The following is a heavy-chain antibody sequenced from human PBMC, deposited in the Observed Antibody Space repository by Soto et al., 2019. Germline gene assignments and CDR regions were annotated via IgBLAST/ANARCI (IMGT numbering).Heavy chain of an antibody. CDR1: GFTFTSHN. J-gene: IGHJ4*02. CDR2: ISPYDHSF. CDR3: ARELSTMVRADN. Sequence: EVQLVESGGGLVKPGGSLRLSCAASGFTFTSHNIYWFRQAPGKGLEWVSSISPYDHSFYYADSVKGRFTVSKDNAKSSVYLQMDSLRADDTAIYYCARELSTMVRADNWGQGNLVTVSS. D-gene: IGHD3-10*01. V-gene: IGHV3-21*02.